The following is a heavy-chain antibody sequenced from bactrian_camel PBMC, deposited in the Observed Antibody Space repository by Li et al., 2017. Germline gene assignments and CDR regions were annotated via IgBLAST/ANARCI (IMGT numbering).Heavy chain of an antibody. Sequence: VQAGGSLRLSCKVSGYTVSELYMAWFRQAPGQERDGVAAIDTAGAATYTYSVQGRFTISQDNANNTVNLMMNSLKPEDTAMYYCAANFGPYCSGPYLARRANFLGQGTQVTVSS. CDR2: IDTAGAAT. D-gene: IGHD2*01. V-gene: IGHV3S28*01. CDR1: GYTVSELY. J-gene: IGHJ4*01.